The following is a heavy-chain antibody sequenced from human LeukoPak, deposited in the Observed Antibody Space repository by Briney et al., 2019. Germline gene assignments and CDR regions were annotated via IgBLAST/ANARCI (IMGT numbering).Heavy chain of an antibody. D-gene: IGHD3-22*01. J-gene: IGHJ1*01. CDR3: ARGNSYYDTSGYFPWESFQH. Sequence: SETLSLTCTVSGGSISTYYWSWIRQPPGKGLEWIGYIFYSGSTNYNPSLKSRVTISVDTSKNQFSLKLSSVTAADTAVYYCARGNSYYDTSGYFPWESFQHWGQGTLVTVSS. CDR1: GGSISTYY. V-gene: IGHV4-59*01. CDR2: IFYSGST.